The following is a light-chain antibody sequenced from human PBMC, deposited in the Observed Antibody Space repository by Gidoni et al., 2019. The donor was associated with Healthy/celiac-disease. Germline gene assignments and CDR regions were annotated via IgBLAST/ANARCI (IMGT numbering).Light chain of an antibody. CDR3: QVWDSSSDHWV. CDR1: NLGSKN. V-gene: IGLV3-21*02. Sequence: SYVLPQPPSVSVAQGQTARITCGGNNLGSKNVHWYKKKPGQAPVLVGYDDSDRTSGIPVRFSGSNSGNTASLTISRVEAGDEADYYCQVWDSSSDHWVFGGGTKLTVL. J-gene: IGLJ3*02. CDR2: DDS.